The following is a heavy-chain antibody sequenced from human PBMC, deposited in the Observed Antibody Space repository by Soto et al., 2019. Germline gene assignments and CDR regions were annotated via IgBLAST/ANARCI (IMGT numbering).Heavy chain of an antibody. Sequence: QVQLVQSGAEVKKPGASVKVSCKASGYTFTSYDINWVRQATGQGLEWMGWMNPNSGNTGYAQKFQGRVTMTRNTSISTAYMELSSLRSEDTAVYYCARGQGITIFGVVITPTNFDYWGRGTLVTVSS. V-gene: IGHV1-8*01. D-gene: IGHD3-3*01. CDR3: ARGQGITIFGVVITPTNFDY. CDR2: MNPNSGNT. CDR1: GYTFTSYD. J-gene: IGHJ4*02.